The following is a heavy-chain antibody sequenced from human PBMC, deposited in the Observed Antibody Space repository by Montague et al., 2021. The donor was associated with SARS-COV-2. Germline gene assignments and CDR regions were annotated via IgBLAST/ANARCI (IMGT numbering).Heavy chain of an antibody. CDR1: GDSVSSNSAT. V-gene: IGHV6-1*01. CDR3: TSGREGNYNVMDV. D-gene: IGHD1-1*01. J-gene: IGHJ6*02. CDR2: TYYRPKWCN. Sequence: CAISGDSVSSNSATWNWVRQSPSRGLEWLGRTYYRPKWCNDYAVSVRGRVTINPDTSKNQFSLQLNSVTPEDTAIYYCTSGREGNYNVMDVWGQGTTVTVSS.